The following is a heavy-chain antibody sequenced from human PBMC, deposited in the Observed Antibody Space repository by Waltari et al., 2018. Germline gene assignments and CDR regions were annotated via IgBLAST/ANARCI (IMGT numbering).Heavy chain of an antibody. Sequence: QVQLQESGPGLVKPSQTLSLTCTVSGGSISSGRYYWSWIRQPAGKGLEWIGRIYTSGSTNYNPSLKSRVTISVDTSKNQFSLKLSSVTAADTAVYYCAREVIDAFDIWGQGTMVTVSS. CDR2: IYTSGST. D-gene: IGHD3-10*01. CDR1: GGSISSGRYY. J-gene: IGHJ3*02. V-gene: IGHV4-61*02. CDR3: AREVIDAFDI.